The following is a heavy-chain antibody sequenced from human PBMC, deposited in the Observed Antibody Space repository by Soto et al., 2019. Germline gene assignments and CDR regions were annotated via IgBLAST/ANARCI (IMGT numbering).Heavy chain of an antibody. D-gene: IGHD3-10*01. V-gene: IGHV3-30*18. CDR1: GFTFSSYG. Sequence: GGSLRLSCAASGFTFSSYGMHWVRQAPGKGLEWVAVISYDGSNKYYADSVKGRFTISRDNSKNTLYLQMNSLRAEDTAVYYCAKDAYGSGSYPMFDPRGQGTLVTVSS. J-gene: IGHJ5*02. CDR2: ISYDGSNK. CDR3: AKDAYGSGSYPMFDP.